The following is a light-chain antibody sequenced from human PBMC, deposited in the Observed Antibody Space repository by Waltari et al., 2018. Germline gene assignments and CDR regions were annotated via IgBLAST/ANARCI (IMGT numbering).Light chain of an antibody. CDR2: DNT. J-gene: IGLJ1*01. CDR1: NIATKG. CDR3: QVYSRYSDPYV. Sequence: YVLTQPPSVSVAPGPTARITCGGNNIATKGVHWYQQKPGQAPVLVVYDNTDRPSGIPERFSGSNSGNTATLTISRVEAGDEADYYCQVYSRYSDPYVFGSGTQVTVL. V-gene: IGLV3-21*02.